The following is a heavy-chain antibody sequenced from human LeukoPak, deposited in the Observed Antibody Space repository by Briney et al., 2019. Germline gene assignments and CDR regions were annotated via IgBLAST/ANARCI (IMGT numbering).Heavy chain of an antibody. D-gene: IGHD5-12*01. CDR3: AKLGPNSGYDKSTLNY. CDR1: GFTFSSYG. V-gene: IGHV3-30*18. J-gene: IGHJ4*02. Sequence: GGSLRLSCAASGFTFSSYGMHWVRQAPGKGLEWVAVISYDGSNKYYADSVKGRFTISRDNSKNTLYLQMNSLRAEDTAVYYCAKLGPNSGYDKSTLNYWSQGTLVTVSS. CDR2: ISYDGSNK.